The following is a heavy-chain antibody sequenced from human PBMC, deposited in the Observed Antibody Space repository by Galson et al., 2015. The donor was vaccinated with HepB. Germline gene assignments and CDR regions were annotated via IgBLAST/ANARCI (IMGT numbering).Heavy chain of an antibody. CDR1: GFTFSNAW. D-gene: IGHD3-22*01. Sequence: SLRLSCAASGFTFSNAWMNWVRQAPGKGLEWVAVISYDGSNKYYADSVKGRFTISRDNSKNTLYLQMNSLRAEDTAVYYCVCVGSSGYHGDYWGQGTRVTVSS. CDR2: ISYDGSNK. CDR3: VCVGSSGYHGDY. J-gene: IGHJ4*02. V-gene: IGHV3-30*03.